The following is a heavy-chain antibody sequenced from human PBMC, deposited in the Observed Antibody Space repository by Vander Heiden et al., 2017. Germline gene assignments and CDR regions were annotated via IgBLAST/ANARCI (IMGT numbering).Heavy chain of an antibody. D-gene: IGHD3-22*01. V-gene: IGHV3-23*01. J-gene: IGHJ4*02. Sequence: EVQLLESGGGLVQPGGSLRPSCAASGFTFSSYAMSWVRQAPGKGLEWVSAISGSGGSTDYADSVKGRFTISRDNSKNTLYLQMNSLRAEDTAVYYGAKRGGYYYDSSGYTFDYWGQGTLVTVSA. CDR1: GFTFSSYA. CDR3: AKRGGYYYDSSGYTFDY. CDR2: ISGSGGST.